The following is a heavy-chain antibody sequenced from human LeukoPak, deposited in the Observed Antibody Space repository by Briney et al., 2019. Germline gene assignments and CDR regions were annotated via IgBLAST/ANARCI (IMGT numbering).Heavy chain of an antibody. V-gene: IGHV3-21*01. J-gene: IGHJ4*02. CDR3: ARGGVSIAVTGTGGFDY. D-gene: IGHD6-19*01. CDR2: ISSSSNYI. Sequence: GGSLRLSCAATGFTFSSDSMNWVRQAPGKGLEWVSSISSSSNYIFYADSVKDRFTISRDNAKNSLYLQMNSLRVEDTAVYYCARGGVSIAVTGTGGFDYWGQGTLVTVSS. CDR1: GFTFSSDS.